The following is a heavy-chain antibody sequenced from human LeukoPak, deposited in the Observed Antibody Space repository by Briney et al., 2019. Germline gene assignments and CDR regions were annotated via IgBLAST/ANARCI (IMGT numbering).Heavy chain of an antibody. V-gene: IGHV1-69*13. Sequence: ASVKVSCKASGGTSSSYAINWVRQAPGQGLEWMGGIIPIFGTANYAQKFQGRVTITADESTSTAYMELSSLRSEDTAVYYCARGGSVLRFLESWGQGTLVTVSS. CDR3: ARGGSVLRFLES. J-gene: IGHJ4*02. D-gene: IGHD3-3*01. CDR2: IIPIFGTA. CDR1: GGTSSSYA.